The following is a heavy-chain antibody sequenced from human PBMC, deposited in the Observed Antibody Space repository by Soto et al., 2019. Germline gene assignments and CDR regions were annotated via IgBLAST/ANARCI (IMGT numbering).Heavy chain of an antibody. V-gene: IGHV3-33*01. CDR1: GFTFSSYG. CDR2: IWYDGSNK. D-gene: IGHD2-15*01. CDR3: ARDAPVVAAIYY. J-gene: IGHJ4*02. Sequence: QVQLVESGGGVVQPGRSLRLSCAASGFTFSSYGMHWVRQAPGKGLEWVAVIWYDGSNKYYADSVKGRFTISRDNSKNTLYLQMNSLRAEDTAVYYCARDAPVVAAIYYWGQGTLVTVSS.